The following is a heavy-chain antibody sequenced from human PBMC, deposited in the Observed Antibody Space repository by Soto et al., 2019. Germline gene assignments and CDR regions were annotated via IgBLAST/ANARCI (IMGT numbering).Heavy chain of an antibody. CDR1: GGSFSGFY. V-gene: IGHV4-34*01. J-gene: IGHJ6*03. CDR2: SDHSGSS. CDR3: ARGQGVPINVPADDFWRLGRYYYMDV. Sequence: QVQLQQWGAGLLKPSETLSLTCGVYGGSFSGFYWSWIRQPPGEGLEWIGESDHSGSSNFKPSLKSRVTIAADTSKAQFSMKVNSVPAANTAVYYCARGQGVPINVPADDFWRLGRYYYMDVWGKGTTVTVSS. D-gene: IGHD3-3*01.